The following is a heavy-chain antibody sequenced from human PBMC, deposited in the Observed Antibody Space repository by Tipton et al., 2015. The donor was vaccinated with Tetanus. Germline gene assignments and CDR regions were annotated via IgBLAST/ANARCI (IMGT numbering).Heavy chain of an antibody. Sequence: TLSLTCTVSGGPISSGVFYWSWIRQHPGKGLEWIGYILYTGSTYTTPSLKSRVTISVDTSKNLFSLNLTSVTAADTAVYYCARGSRYYFDSWGQGTLATVSS. CDR3: ARGSRYYFDS. V-gene: IGHV4-31*03. CDR2: ILYTGST. J-gene: IGHJ4*02. CDR1: GGPISSGVFY.